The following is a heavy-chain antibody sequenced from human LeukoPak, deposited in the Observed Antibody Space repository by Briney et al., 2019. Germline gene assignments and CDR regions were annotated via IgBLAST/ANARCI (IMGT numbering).Heavy chain of an antibody. CDR3: ARATQRDWFDP. CDR1: GGSISSGGYY. J-gene: IGHJ5*02. Sequence: PSQTLSLTCTVSGGSISSGGYYWSWIRQPPGKGLEWIGYIYHSGSTYYNPSLKSRVTISVDRSKNQFSLKLSSVTAADTAVYYCARATQRDWFDPWGQGTLVTVSS. V-gene: IGHV4-30-2*01. CDR2: IYHSGST.